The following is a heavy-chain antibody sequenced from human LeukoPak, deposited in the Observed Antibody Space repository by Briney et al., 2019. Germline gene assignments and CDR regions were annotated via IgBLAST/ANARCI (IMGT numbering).Heavy chain of an antibody. Sequence: QPGGSLRLSCAASGFTFGSYWVSWVRQAPGQGLEWVATIRRDGGAKYYVDSVRGRFTISRDNAQNSLFLQMNSLRAEDTAVYYCARGRGGYDLGYYYYYMDVWGKGTTVTVSS. V-gene: IGHV3-7*01. D-gene: IGHD5-12*01. CDR1: GFTFGSYW. CDR3: ARGRGGYDLGYYYYYMDV. J-gene: IGHJ6*03. CDR2: IRRDGGAK.